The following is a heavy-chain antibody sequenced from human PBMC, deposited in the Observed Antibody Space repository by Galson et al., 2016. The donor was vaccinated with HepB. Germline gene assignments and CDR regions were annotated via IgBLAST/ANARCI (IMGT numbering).Heavy chain of an antibody. CDR1: GFSVSNNY. CDR3: AGKTDGPGTGNY. CDR2: IYSGGDT. V-gene: IGHV3-53*01. J-gene: IGHJ4*02. D-gene: IGHD3-10*01. Sequence: SLRLSCAASGFSVSNNYMTWLRQAPGKGLEWVSLIYSGGDTRYADTVKGRFTISRDNSKNTLYLQMNSLRVEDTAVYYCAGKTDGPGTGNYWGQGTLVTVSS.